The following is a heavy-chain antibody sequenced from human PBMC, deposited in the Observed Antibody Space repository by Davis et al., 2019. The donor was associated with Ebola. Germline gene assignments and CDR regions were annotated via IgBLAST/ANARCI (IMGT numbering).Heavy chain of an antibody. J-gene: IGHJ4*02. D-gene: IGHD3-16*01. CDR3: ATPGGRAGSFDY. Sequence: GESLKISCAASGFTFSTYAMSWVRQAPGKGLEWVAVISYDGSNKYYADSVKGRFTISRDNSKNTLYLQMNSLRPEDTAVYYCATPGGRAGSFDYWGQGTLVTVSS. CDR1: GFTFSTYA. V-gene: IGHV3-30*03. CDR2: ISYDGSNK.